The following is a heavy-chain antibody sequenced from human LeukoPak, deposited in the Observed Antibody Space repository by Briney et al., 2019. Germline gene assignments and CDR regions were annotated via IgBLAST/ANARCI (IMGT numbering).Heavy chain of an antibody. CDR1: GLTLSNVW. CDR2: ISGSGGST. V-gene: IGHV3-21*01. D-gene: IGHD2-21*02. CDR3: ARDSGYCGGDCYSGAFDI. J-gene: IGHJ3*02. Sequence: GGSLRLSCAVSGLTLSNVWMNWVRQAPGKGLEWVSAISGSGGSTYYADSVKGRFTISRDNAKNSLYLQMNSLRAEDTAVYYCARDSGYCGGDCYSGAFDIWGQGTMVTVSS.